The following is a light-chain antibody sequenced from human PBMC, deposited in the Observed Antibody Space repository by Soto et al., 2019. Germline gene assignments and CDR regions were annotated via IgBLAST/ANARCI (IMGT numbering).Light chain of an antibody. Sequence: EVVMTQSPATLSVSPGERATLSCRASQGVSSNLAWYQQKPGQAPRLLIYGASSRATGIPARFSGSGPGTEFTLTISSLQSEDFAVYYCQQYNNWPPITFGQGTRLEIK. J-gene: IGKJ5*01. V-gene: IGKV3D-15*01. CDR1: QGVSSN. CDR2: GAS. CDR3: QQYNNWPPIT.